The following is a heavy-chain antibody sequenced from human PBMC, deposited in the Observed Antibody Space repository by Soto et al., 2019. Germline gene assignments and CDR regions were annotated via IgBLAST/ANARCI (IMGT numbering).Heavy chain of an antibody. Sequence: QVPLVESGGGLVKPGGSLRLSCAASGFTFSDYYMNWIRQAPGKGLEWVSYISGSSRYTNYADSVRGRFTISRDNAKNSLYLQMNCLRAYDTAVYHCARDVRGVSDGFFDYWGQGTLVTVS. D-gene: IGHD5-18*01. CDR3: ARDVRGVSDGFFDY. CDR1: GFTFSDYY. J-gene: IGHJ4*02. CDR2: ISGSSRYT. V-gene: IGHV3-11*05.